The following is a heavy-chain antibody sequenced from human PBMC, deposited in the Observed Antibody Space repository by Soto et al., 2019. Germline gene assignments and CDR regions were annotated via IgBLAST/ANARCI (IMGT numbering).Heavy chain of an antibody. Sequence: CTVSGGSIRNYYWSWIRQPPGKGLEWIGYIYYTGNTKYNPSLKSRVTISVDTSKNKFSLKLSSVTAADTAVYYCTREHYGDYFDSWGQGTLVTVSS. CDR1: GGSIRNYY. CDR2: IYYTGNT. V-gene: IGHV4-59*01. D-gene: IGHD4-17*01. CDR3: TREHYGDYFDS. J-gene: IGHJ4*02.